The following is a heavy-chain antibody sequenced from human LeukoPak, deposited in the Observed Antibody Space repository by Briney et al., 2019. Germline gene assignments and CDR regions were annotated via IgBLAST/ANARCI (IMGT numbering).Heavy chain of an antibody. CDR3: ARGVYYDILTGQYSEYAFDI. V-gene: IGHV4-34*01. CDR2: INHSGST. D-gene: IGHD3-9*01. Sequence: SETLSLTCAVYGGSFSGYYWSWIRQPPGKGLEWMGEINHSGSTKYNPSLKSRGTISVDKSKKQFSLKLRGVTAADTALYYCARGVYYDILTGQYSEYAFDIWGQGTMVTVSS. CDR1: GGSFSGYY. J-gene: IGHJ3*02.